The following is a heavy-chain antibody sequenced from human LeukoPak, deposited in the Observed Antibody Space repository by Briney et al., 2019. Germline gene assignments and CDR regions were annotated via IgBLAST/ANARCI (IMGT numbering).Heavy chain of an antibody. CDR1: GFTFSSYS. CDR3: ARDRTYCSGGRCYDLFDI. V-gene: IGHV3-48*04. Sequence: GGSLRLSCAASGFTFSSYSMNWVRQAPGKGLEWVSYIGSSDGAIYYADSVKGRFIISRDNGKNSLYLQMDSLRAEDTAVYYCARDRTYCSGGRCYDLFDIWGQGTMVTVSS. CDR2: IGSSDGAI. J-gene: IGHJ3*02. D-gene: IGHD2-15*01.